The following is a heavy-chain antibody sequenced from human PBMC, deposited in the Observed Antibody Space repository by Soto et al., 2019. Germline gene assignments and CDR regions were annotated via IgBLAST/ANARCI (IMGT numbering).Heavy chain of an antibody. Sequence: QITLNESGPTQVKPRQTLTLTCTFSGFSLTTSGVGVGWIRQSPGKAPEWLALIYWDDDKRYSPSLKSRLTSTKDTSNNQVDLTMADLDPADTATYYCAHRVLRTVFGLVTTTAIYFDFWGQGTPVAVSS. CDR2: IYWDDDK. J-gene: IGHJ4*02. CDR1: GFSLTTSGVG. D-gene: IGHD3-3*01. V-gene: IGHV2-5*02. CDR3: AHRVLRTVFGLVTTTAIYFDF.